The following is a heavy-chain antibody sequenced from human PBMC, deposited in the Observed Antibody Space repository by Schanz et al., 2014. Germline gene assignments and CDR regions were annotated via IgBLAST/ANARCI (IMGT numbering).Heavy chain of an antibody. Sequence: QVQLVESGGGVVQPGGSLRLSCAASGFIFSNYGMHWVRQAPGKGLEWVAVISYDGRNKYYADSVEGRFTISRDNSRNTLYLQMNSLRTEDTAVYYCAKDSTHIDIVLVPTAIDYWGQGTLVTVSS. CDR3: AKDSTHIDIVLVPTAIDY. CDR2: ISYDGRNK. J-gene: IGHJ4*02. V-gene: IGHV3-30*19. CDR1: GFIFSNYG. D-gene: IGHD2-2*01.